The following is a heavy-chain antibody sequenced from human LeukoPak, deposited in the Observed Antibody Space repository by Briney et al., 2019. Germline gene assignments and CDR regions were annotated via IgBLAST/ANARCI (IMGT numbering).Heavy chain of an antibody. CDR3: ARESSSDNDDYYHNLEYLQH. Sequence: PGGSLSLSCAASGFTFRRYEMNWVRQAPGKGLEWIAYISSSGNIIYYSDSVKGRFTIARDNANSSLYLQMNSLSAEDTAVYYCARESSSDNDDYYHNLEYLQHWGQGTLVTLSS. D-gene: IGHD3-10*01. CDR2: ISSSGNII. J-gene: IGHJ1*01. V-gene: IGHV3-48*03. CDR1: GFTFRRYE.